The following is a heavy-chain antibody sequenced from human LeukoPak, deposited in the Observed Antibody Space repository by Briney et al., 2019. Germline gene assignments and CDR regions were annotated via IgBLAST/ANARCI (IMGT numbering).Heavy chain of an antibody. V-gene: IGHV1-18*01. CDR2: ISAYNGNT. Sequence: SVKVSCKASGYTFNRYGISWVRQAPGQGLEWLGWISAYNGNTNYAQKLQGRVTMTTDTSTSTAYMELRSLRSDDTAVYYCARDLEDIVVVVAAQGYWGQGTLVTVSS. D-gene: IGHD2-15*01. CDR1: GYTFNRYG. J-gene: IGHJ4*02. CDR3: ARDLEDIVVVVAAQGY.